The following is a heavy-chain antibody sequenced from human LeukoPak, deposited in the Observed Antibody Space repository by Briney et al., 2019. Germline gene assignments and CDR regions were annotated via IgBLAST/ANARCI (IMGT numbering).Heavy chain of an antibody. CDR3: AREGTLRAHWDPFDY. J-gene: IGHJ4*02. D-gene: IGHD1-14*01. V-gene: IGHV3-48*03. Sequence: PGGSLRLSCAASGFIFSDYEMHWVRQAPGKGLEWISYISASRGTIFYADSVKGRFTISRDDVRNSVYLQMNSLRGEDTAVYYCAREGTLRAHWDPFDYWGQGTLVTVSS. CDR1: GFIFSDYE. CDR2: ISASRGTI.